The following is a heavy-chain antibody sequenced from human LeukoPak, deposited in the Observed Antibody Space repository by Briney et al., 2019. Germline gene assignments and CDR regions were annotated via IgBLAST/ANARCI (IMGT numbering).Heavy chain of an antibody. Sequence: PGGSLRLSCAASGFTVSSNYMSWVRQAPGKGLEWVSVIYSGGSTYYADSVKGRFTISRDNSKNTLYLQMNSLRAEDTAVCYCARVYTTMGLDYWGQGTLVTVSS. CDR2: IYSGGST. CDR3: ARVYTTMGLDY. J-gene: IGHJ4*02. CDR1: GFTVSSNY. V-gene: IGHV3-53*01. D-gene: IGHD5-18*01.